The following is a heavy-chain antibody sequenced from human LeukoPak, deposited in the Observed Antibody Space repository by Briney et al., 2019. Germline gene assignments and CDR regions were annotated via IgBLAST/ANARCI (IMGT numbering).Heavy chain of an antibody. D-gene: IGHD6-6*01. Sequence: PGGSLRLSCGASGFTFSSSAMCWVRQAPGKGLEWVSGISRTGGDTYYADSVKGRFTISRDTSKNTLFLQMNSLRAEDTAVYHCAKEVRPNDYWGQGTLVTVSS. V-gene: IGHV3-23*01. CDR1: GFTFSSSA. J-gene: IGHJ4*02. CDR3: AKEVRPNDY. CDR2: ISRTGGDT.